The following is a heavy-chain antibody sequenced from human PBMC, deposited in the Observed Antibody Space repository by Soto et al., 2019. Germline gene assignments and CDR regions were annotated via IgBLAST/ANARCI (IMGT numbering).Heavy chain of an antibody. J-gene: IGHJ6*03. CDR2: IYYNGST. CDR3: ARVSGYCSSTSCYFSDYYYYMDV. Sequence: PLETLSLTCTVSGGSISSYYWSWIRQPPGKGLEWIGYIYYNGSTNYNPSLKSPVTISVDTSKNQFSLKLSSVTAADTAVYYCARVSGYCSSTSCYFSDYYYYMDVWGKGTTVTVSS. V-gene: IGHV4-59*01. CDR1: GGSISSYY. D-gene: IGHD2-2*01.